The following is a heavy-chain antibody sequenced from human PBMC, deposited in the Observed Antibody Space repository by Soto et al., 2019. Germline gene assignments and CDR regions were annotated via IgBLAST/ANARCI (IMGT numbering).Heavy chain of an antibody. CDR3: ARARDSLFDY. Sequence: SQTLSLTCAISGDSVSSNTVVWNWIRQSPSRGLEWLGRTYYRSKWSYDYAISVKSRITINPDTSRNQLSLQLNSVTPEDTAIYYCARARDSLFDYWGQGTPVTVSS. CDR2: TYYRSKWSY. CDR1: GDSVSSNTVV. D-gene: IGHD2-21*02. J-gene: IGHJ4*02. V-gene: IGHV6-1*01.